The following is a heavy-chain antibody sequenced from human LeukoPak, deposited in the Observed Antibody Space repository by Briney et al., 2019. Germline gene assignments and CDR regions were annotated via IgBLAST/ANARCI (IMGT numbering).Heavy chain of an antibody. CDR3: ARSDILTGYSPNWFDP. V-gene: IGHV1-69*13. CDR1: GGTFSSYA. Sequence: ASVKVSCKASGGTFSSYAISRVRQAPGQGLEWMRGIIPIFGTANYAQKFQGRVTITADESTSTAYMELSSLRSEDTAVYYCARSDILTGYSPNWFDPWGQGTLVTVSS. CDR2: IIPIFGTA. D-gene: IGHD3-9*01. J-gene: IGHJ5*02.